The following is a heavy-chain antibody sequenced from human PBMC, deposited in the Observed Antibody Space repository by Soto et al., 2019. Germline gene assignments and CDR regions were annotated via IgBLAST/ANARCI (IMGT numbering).Heavy chain of an antibody. V-gene: IGHV4-4*02. D-gene: IGHD3-3*01. CDR3: AKEGSGHPYYSDN. Sequence: PSETLSLTCVVSGASITSNNWWSWVRQPPGKGLEWVGEVYHSGTTNYNPSLKSRVTMSVDKSKNQFSLKVTSVTAADTAVYFCAKEGSGHPYYSDNWGQGTLVTVSS. CDR2: VYHSGTT. J-gene: IGHJ4*02. CDR1: GASITSNNW.